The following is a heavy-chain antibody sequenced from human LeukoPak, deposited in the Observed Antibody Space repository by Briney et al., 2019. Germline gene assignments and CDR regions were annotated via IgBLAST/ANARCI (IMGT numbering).Heavy chain of an antibody. Sequence: GGSLRLSCGASGFIFSTYAMHWVRQAPGKGLEWVTFIWYDGSNKYYADSVKGRFIISRDNSKNTLYLQMNSLRPEDTAVYYCAREGTTIPLYFDYWGQGTLVTVSS. CDR1: GFIFSTYA. CDR2: IWYDGSNK. V-gene: IGHV3-30*02. D-gene: IGHD1-7*01. J-gene: IGHJ4*02. CDR3: AREGTTIPLYFDY.